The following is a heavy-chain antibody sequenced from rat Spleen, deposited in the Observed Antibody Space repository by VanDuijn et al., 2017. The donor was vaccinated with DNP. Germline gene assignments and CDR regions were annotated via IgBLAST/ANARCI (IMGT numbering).Heavy chain of an antibody. CDR1: GFTFSDYN. V-gene: IGHV5-7*01. CDR2: ISYDGSST. CDR3: ATHEDYGSYPYYAMDA. J-gene: IGHJ4*01. Sequence: EVQLVESGGGLVQPGRSLKLSCAASGFTFSDYNMAWVRQAPKKGLEWVATISYDGSSTYYRDSVKGRFTISRDNAKSTLYLQMDSLRSEDTATYYCATHEDYGSYPYYAMDAWGQGTSVTVSS. D-gene: IGHD1-3*01.